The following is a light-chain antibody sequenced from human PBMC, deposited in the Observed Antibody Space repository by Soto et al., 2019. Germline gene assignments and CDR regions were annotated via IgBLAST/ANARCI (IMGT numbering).Light chain of an antibody. J-gene: IGKJ1*01. CDR3: QHYNTFPWT. CDR2: DAS. CDR1: QSVNSW. Sequence: DIQMPQSPSTLSAFVGDRVTITCRASQSVNSWLAWYQQRPGKAPKLLIYDASTLESGVPSRFSGSGSGTEFTLTISSLEPEDFATYYCQHYNTFPWTFGQGTKVDIK. V-gene: IGKV1-5*01.